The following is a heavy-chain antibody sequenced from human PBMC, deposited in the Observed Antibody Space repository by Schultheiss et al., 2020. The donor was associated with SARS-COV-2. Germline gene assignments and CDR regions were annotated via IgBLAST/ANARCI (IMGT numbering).Heavy chain of an antibody. D-gene: IGHD2-8*01. CDR2: IYPGDSDT. Sequence: GGSLRLSCKGSGYSFTSYWIGWVRQMPGKGLEWMGIIYPGDSDTRYSPSFQGQVTISADKSISTAYLQWSSLGASDTAIYYCARHRLNGWYDSWGQGTLVTVSS. CDR3: ARHRLNGWYDS. J-gene: IGHJ5*01. V-gene: IGHV5-51*01. CDR1: GYSFTSYW.